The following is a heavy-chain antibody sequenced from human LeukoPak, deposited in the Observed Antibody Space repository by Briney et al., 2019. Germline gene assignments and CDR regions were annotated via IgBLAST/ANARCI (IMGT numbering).Heavy chain of an antibody. Sequence: ASVKVSCKASGYTFTSYGISWVRQTPGQGLEWMGWISAYNGNTNYAQKLQGRVTMTTDTSTSTAYMELRSLRSDDTAVYYCARMSVTMIVDPSDYWGQGTLVTVSS. CDR3: ARMSVTMIVDPSDY. D-gene: IGHD3-22*01. CDR1: GYTFTSYG. J-gene: IGHJ4*02. CDR2: ISAYNGNT. V-gene: IGHV1-18*01.